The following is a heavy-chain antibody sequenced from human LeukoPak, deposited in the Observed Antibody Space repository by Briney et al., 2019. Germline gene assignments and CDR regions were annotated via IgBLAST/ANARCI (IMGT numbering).Heavy chain of an antibody. CDR3: LTIVETDLDAFDI. Sequence: GSLRLSCAASGFAFSNYNVNWVRQAPGKGLVWVSRINPDDGSTSYADSVKGRFTISRDNAKSTLYLQMNSLRAEDTAVYYCLTIVETDLDAFDIWGQGTKVTVSS. CDR1: GFAFSNYN. J-gene: IGHJ3*02. D-gene: IGHD2-21*01. V-gene: IGHV3-74*01. CDR2: INPDDGST.